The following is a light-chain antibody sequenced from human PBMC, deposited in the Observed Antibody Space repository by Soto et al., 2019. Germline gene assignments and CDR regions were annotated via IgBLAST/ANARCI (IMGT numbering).Light chain of an antibody. V-gene: IGLV2-11*01. Sequence: LTQPRSVSGSPGQSVAISCTGTSSDVGGYNHVSWYQQHPGKVPKLMIYDVSKRPSGVPDRFSGSKSGNTASLTISGLQAEDEADYYCCSYAGTYTFVFGTGTKVTVL. J-gene: IGLJ1*01. CDR1: SSDVGGYNH. CDR3: CSYAGTYTFV. CDR2: DVS.